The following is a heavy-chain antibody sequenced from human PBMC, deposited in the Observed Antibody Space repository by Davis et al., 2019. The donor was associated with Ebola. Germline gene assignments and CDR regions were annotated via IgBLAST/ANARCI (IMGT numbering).Heavy chain of an antibody. J-gene: IGHJ4*02. Sequence: GESLKISCAASGFTFSSYAMSWVRQAPGKGLEWVSSISSSSSYIYYADSVKGRFTISRDNAKNSLYLQMNSLRAEDTAVYYCARIAAGGYWGQGTLVTVSS. CDR3: ARIAAGGY. V-gene: IGHV3-21*01. CDR2: ISSSSSYI. D-gene: IGHD6-13*01. CDR1: GFTFSSYA.